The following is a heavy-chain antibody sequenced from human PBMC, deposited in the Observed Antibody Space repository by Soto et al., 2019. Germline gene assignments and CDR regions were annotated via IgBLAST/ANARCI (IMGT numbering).Heavy chain of an antibody. Sequence: ASVKVSCKVSGYTLTELSMHWVRQAPGKGLEWMGGFDPEDGETIYAQKFQGRVTMTEDTSTDTAYMELSSLRSEDTAVYYCATDPPGVSMVRRDSWGQGTPVTVSS. CDR2: FDPEDGET. D-gene: IGHD3-10*01. CDR3: ATDPPGVSMVRRDS. V-gene: IGHV1-24*01. J-gene: IGHJ4*02. CDR1: GYTLTELS.